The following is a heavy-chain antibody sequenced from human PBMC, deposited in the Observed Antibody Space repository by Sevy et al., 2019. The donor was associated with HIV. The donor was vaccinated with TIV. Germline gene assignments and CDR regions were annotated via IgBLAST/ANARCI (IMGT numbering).Heavy chain of an antibody. CDR3: ARDLPPSATTVPHFDY. V-gene: IGHV3-48*03. D-gene: IGHD4-17*01. CDR2: ISNSGSTI. J-gene: IGHJ4*02. CDR1: GFTFSSYE. Sequence: QPGGSLRLSCTASGFTFSSYEMNWVRQAPGKGLEWVSYISNSGSTIHYSDSVKGRFTISRDNAKNSLYLQMNSLRAEDTAVYYCARDLPPSATTVPHFDYWGRGTLVTVSS.